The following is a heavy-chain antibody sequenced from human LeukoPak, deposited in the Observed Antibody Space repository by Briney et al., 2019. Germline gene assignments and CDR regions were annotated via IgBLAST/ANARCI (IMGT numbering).Heavy chain of an antibody. J-gene: IGHJ6*02. CDR1: GGSISSGGYY. CDR2: IYYSGST. D-gene: IGHD3-22*01. CDR3: ARRGYYSYYGMDV. Sequence: PSETLSLTCTVSGGSISSGGYYWSWIRQHPGKGLEWIGYIYYSGSTYYNPSLKSRVTIPVDTSKNQFSLKLSSVTAADTAVYYCARRGYYSYYGMDVWGQGTTVTVSS. V-gene: IGHV4-30-4*08.